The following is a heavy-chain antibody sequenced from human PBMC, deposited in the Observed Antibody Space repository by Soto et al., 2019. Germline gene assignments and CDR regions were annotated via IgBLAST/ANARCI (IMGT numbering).Heavy chain of an antibody. J-gene: IGHJ4*02. V-gene: IGHV2-5*02. CDR3: AHRPSYCSGGSCYSGFDY. CDR2: IYWDDDK. Sequence: QITLKESGPTLVKPTQTLTLTCTFSGFSLSTSGVGVGWIRQPPGKALEWLALIYWDDDKRYSPSLKSRLTITKDTSKIQVVLTMTNMDPVDTATYYCAHRPSYCSGGSCYSGFDYWGQGTLVTVSS. D-gene: IGHD2-15*01. CDR1: GFSLSTSGVG.